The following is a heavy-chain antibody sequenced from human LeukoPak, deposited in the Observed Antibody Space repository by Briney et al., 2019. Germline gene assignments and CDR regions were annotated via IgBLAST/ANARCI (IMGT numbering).Heavy chain of an antibody. CDR1: GFTFSSYS. Sequence: PGGSLRLSCAASGFTFSSYSMNWVRQAPGKGLEWVSYISSSSSTIYYADSVKGRFTISRDNAKNSLYLQINSLRAEDTAVHYCARAGYCSGGSCVLNWFDPWGQGTLVTVSS. CDR2: ISSSSSTI. D-gene: IGHD2-15*01. V-gene: IGHV3-48*01. J-gene: IGHJ5*02. CDR3: ARAGYCSGGSCVLNWFDP.